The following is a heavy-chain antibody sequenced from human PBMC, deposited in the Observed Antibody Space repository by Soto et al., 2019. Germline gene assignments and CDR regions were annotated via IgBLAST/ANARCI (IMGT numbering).Heavy chain of an antibody. CDR3: AREMGACSDSSCYPGPYDS. CDR2: ITSKSTTI. Sequence: ESLKISCAASGFTFTSYSMNWVRQAPGQGLEWVSYITSKSTTIKYADSVKGRFTVSRDNAKNSLYLQLNSLRDEDTAVYYCAREMGACSDSSCYPGPYDSWGQGTLVTVSS. CDR1: GFTFTSYS. J-gene: IGHJ5*02. D-gene: IGHD3-16*01. V-gene: IGHV3-48*02.